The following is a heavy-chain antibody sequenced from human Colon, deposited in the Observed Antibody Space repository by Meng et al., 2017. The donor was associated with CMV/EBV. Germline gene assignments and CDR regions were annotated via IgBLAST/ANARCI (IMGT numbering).Heavy chain of an antibody. CDR2: IKQDGGEK. V-gene: IGHV3-7*01. CDR1: GFTFNSYW. D-gene: IGHD3-22*01. Sequence: GESLKFSCAASGFTFNSYWMSWVRQAPGKGLEWVANIKQDGGEKYYVDSVKGRFTISRDNAKNSLYLQMNSLRAEDTAVYYCAAYDSSAKSYDFWGQGTLVTVSS. J-gene: IGHJ4*02. CDR3: AAYDSSAKSYDF.